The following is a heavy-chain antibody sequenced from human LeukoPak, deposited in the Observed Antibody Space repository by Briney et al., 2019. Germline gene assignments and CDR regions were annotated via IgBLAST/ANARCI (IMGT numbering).Heavy chain of an antibody. D-gene: IGHD3-22*01. CDR3: ARGFDYYDSSGYLSNWYFDL. CDR1: GYSISIAFY. Sequence: SEILSLTCTVSGYSISIAFYWGWIRQPPGKGLEWIGSISHSGSTYYNPSLKSRVTISVDTSKNQFSLKLSSVTAADTAAYYCARGFDYYDSSGYLSNWYFDLWGRGTLVTVSS. CDR2: ISHSGST. V-gene: IGHV4-38-2*02. J-gene: IGHJ2*01.